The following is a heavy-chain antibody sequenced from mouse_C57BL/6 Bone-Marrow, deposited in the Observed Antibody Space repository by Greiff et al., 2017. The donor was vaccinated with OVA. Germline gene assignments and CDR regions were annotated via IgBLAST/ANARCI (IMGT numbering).Heavy chain of an antibody. Sequence: QVQLKESGPELVKPGASVKISCKASGYAFSSSWMNWVKQRPGKGLEWIGRIYPGDGDTNYNGKFKGKATLTADKSSSTAYMQLSSLTSEDSAVYFCARRGIYYDYDEGWAMDYWGQGTSVTVSS. V-gene: IGHV1-82*01. CDR3: ARRGIYYDYDEGWAMDY. CDR2: IYPGDGDT. J-gene: IGHJ4*01. D-gene: IGHD2-4*01. CDR1: GYAFSSSW.